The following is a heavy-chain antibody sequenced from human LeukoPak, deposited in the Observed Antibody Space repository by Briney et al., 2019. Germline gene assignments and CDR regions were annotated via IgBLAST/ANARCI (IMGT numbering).Heavy chain of an antibody. CDR1: GFSFSTRGVG. CDR3: THLYRISFGYGFDI. J-gene: IGHJ3*02. Sequence: ESGPTLVNPTQTLTLTCTFSGFSFSTRGVGVGWIRQPPGKALEWLALIYWDDDKRYSPSLKSRLTITKDTSKNQVVLTMTNVDPLDTATYYCTHLYRISFGYGFDIWGQGTMVSVSS. V-gene: IGHV2-5*02. CDR2: IYWDDDK. D-gene: IGHD6-6*01.